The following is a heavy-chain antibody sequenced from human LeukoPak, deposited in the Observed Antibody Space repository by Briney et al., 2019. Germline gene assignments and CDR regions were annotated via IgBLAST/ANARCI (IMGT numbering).Heavy chain of an antibody. CDR3: ARVTFTDDAFDI. Sequence: ASVKVSCKASGGTFSSYAISWVRQAPGQGLEWMGRISAYNGNTNYAQKLQGRVTMTTDTSTSTAYMELRSLRSDDTAVYYCARVTFTDDAFDIWGQGTMVTVSS. D-gene: IGHD1-20*01. V-gene: IGHV1-18*01. J-gene: IGHJ3*02. CDR2: ISAYNGNT. CDR1: GGTFSSYA.